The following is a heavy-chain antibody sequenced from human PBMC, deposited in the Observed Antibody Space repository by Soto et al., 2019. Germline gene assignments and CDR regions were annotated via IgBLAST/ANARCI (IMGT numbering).Heavy chain of an antibody. Sequence: ASVKVSCKASGYTFTSYYMHWVRQAPGQGLEWMGIINPSGGSTSYAQKFQGRVTMTRDTSTSTVYMELSSLRSEDTAVYYCAIYGGNPDDAFDIWGQGTMVTVSS. V-gene: IGHV1-46*01. D-gene: IGHD2-15*01. CDR3: AIYGGNPDDAFDI. CDR2: INPSGGST. CDR1: GYTFTSYY. J-gene: IGHJ3*02.